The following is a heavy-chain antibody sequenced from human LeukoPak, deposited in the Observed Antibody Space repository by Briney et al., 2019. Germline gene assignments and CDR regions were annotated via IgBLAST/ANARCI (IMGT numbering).Heavy chain of an antibody. CDR2: INPNSGGT. CDR3: AREPPSDPPYYYYYMDV. J-gene: IGHJ6*03. Sequence: GASVKVSCKASGYTFTGYFMHWVRQAPEQGLEWMGRINPNSGGTNYAQKFQGRVTMTRDTSISTAYMELSRLRSDDTAVYYCAREPPSDPPYYYYYMDVWGKGTTVTVSS. CDR1: GYTFTGYF. V-gene: IGHV1-2*06.